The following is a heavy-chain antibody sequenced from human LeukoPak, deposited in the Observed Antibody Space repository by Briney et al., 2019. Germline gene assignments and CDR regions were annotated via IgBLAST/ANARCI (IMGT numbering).Heavy chain of an antibody. Sequence: SETLSLTCTVSGGSISSGSYYWGWIRQPPGKGLEWIGSISYSGSTYYNPSHKSRVTISVDTSKNQVSLKLRSVTAADTAVYYCARGYCSSTSCYSFDYWGQGTLVTVTS. CDR1: GGSISSGSYY. CDR3: ARGYCSSTSCYSFDY. V-gene: IGHV4-39*01. J-gene: IGHJ4*02. D-gene: IGHD2-2*01. CDR2: ISYSGST.